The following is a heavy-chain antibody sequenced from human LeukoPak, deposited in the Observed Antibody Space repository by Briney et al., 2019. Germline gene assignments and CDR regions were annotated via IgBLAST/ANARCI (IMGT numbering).Heavy chain of an antibody. D-gene: IGHD2-21*02. V-gene: IGHV3-66*01. CDR1: GGSFSGYY. CDR2: MYTGGGR. CDR3: TRGQSYCGADCYSD. Sequence: HPSETLSLTCAVYGGSFSGYYWSWVRQPPGKGLEWVSVMYTGGGRYYGDSVKGRFTISRDNSKNTVFLQMNSLRVEDTALYYCTRGQSYCGADCYSDWGQGTLVTVSS. J-gene: IGHJ4*02.